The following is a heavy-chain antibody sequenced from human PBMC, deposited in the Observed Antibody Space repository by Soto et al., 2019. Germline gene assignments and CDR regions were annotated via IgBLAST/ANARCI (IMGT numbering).Heavy chain of an antibody. V-gene: IGHV3-49*03. J-gene: IGHJ4*02. CDR1: GFTFGDYA. CDR2: IRSKAYGGTT. D-gene: IGHD2-21*02. CDR3: TREGVVTAIRFDY. Sequence: GGFLRLSCTASGFTFGDYAMRWIRQAPGKGLEWVTFIRSKAYGGTTEYAASVKGRFTLSRDDSKSIAYLQMNSLKTEDTAVYYCTREGVVTAIRFDYWGQGTLVTVSS.